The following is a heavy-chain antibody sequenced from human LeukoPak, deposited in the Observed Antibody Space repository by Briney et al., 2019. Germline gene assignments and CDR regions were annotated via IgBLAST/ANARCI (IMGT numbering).Heavy chain of an antibody. V-gene: IGHV1-69*05. CDR2: ITPIFGTA. D-gene: IGHD4-17*01. CDR1: GGSLSSEA. Sequence: SVKVSCKAFGGSLSSEAISWVRQAPGQGLEWVGGITPIFGTANYAQKFQGRVTITTDESTSTAYMEVSSLRSEDTAVYYCARDVHGDYGSGWFDPWGQGTLVSVSS. CDR3: ARDVHGDYGSGWFDP. J-gene: IGHJ5*02.